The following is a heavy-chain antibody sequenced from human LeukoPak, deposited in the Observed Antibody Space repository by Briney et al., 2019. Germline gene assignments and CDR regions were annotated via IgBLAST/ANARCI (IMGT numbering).Heavy chain of an antibody. V-gene: IGHV4-61*02. Sequence: PSETLSLTCTVSGGSISSGSYYWSWIRQPAGKGLEWIGRIYTSGSTNYNPSLKSRVTISVDTSKNQFSLKLSSVTAADTAVYYCARGNLPRGYFDYWGQGTLVTVSS. D-gene: IGHD3-16*01. J-gene: IGHJ4*02. CDR1: GGSISSGSYY. CDR3: ARGNLPRGYFDY. CDR2: IYTSGST.